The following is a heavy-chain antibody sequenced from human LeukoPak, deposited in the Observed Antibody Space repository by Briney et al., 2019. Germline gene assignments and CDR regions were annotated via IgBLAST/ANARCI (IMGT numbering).Heavy chain of an antibody. CDR1: GFTFSSYG. V-gene: IGHV3-33*01. J-gene: IGHJ4*02. CDR2: IWYDGSNK. CDR3: ARDEDHYFDY. Sequence: GGSLRLSCTPSGFTFSSYGIHWVRQAPGKGLEWVAVIWYDGSNKYYADSVKGRFTISRDNSKNTLYLQMNSLRAEDTAVYYCARDEDHYFDYWGQGTLVTVSS.